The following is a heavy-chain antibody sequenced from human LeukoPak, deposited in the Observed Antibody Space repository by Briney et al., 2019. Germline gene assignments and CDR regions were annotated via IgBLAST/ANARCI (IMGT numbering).Heavy chain of an antibody. CDR3: AKAGDAWDFDY. J-gene: IGHJ4*02. CDR2: ISGGAGST. CDR1: GFTFDDYA. V-gene: IGHV3-43*02. Sequence: GSLILSCAASGFTFDDYAMHWVRQAPGKGLEWVSLISGGAGSTFYADSVKGRFTISRDNSKNSLFLQMNSLGTEDTAFYHCAKAGDAWDFDYWGQGTLVTVSS. D-gene: IGHD3-16*01.